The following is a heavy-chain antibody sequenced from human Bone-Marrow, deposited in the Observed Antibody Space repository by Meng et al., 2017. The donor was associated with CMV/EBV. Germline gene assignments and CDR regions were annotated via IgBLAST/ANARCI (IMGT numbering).Heavy chain of an antibody. CDR1: GYTFTNYG. CDR2: ISTDNGNT. D-gene: IGHD2-15*01. CDR3: ARDPYWVAAPEYFHH. J-gene: IGHJ1*01. Sequence: ASVKVSCKTSGYTFTNYGVSWVRQAPGEGLEWMGWISTDNGNTKFAQKFQGRVTMTADTSTSTAYMELRSLRSDDTAVYYCARDPYWVAAPEYFHHWGQGALVTVSS. V-gene: IGHV1-18*01.